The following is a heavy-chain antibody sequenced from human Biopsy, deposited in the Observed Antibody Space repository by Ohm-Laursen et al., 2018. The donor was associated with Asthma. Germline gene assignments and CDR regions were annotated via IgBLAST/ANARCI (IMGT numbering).Heavy chain of an antibody. Sequence: SLRLSCAASGFTFSSYGMHWVRQAPGKGLEWVAVISYDGSNKYYADSVKGRFTISRDNSKNTLYLQMNSLRAEDMAVYYCASQSSGPNFWSGYYYFDYWGQGTLVTVSS. V-gene: IGHV3-30*03. CDR3: ASQSSGPNFWSGYYYFDY. D-gene: IGHD3-3*01. J-gene: IGHJ4*02. CDR2: ISYDGSNK. CDR1: GFTFSSYG.